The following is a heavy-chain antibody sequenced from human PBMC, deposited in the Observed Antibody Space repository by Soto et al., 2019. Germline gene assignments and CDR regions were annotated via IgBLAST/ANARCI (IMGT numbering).Heavy chain of an antibody. Sequence: QVQLQESGPGLVKPSDTLSLTCAVSGYSISSSNWWGWIRQPPGKGLEWIGYIYYSGTTYYNPYLKRRVIMSVDTSKNQFSLKLTSVTAVDTAVYYCARREIQGPIDYWGQGTLVTVSS. D-gene: IGHD1-26*01. CDR2: IYYSGTT. CDR3: ARREIQGPIDY. J-gene: IGHJ4*02. V-gene: IGHV4-28*01. CDR1: GYSISSSNW.